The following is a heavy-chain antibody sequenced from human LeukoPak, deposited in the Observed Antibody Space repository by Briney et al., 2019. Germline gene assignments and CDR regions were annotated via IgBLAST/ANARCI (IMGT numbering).Heavy chain of an antibody. J-gene: IGHJ6*02. CDR1: GYTFTSYY. V-gene: IGHV1-46*01. D-gene: IGHD3-16*02. Sequence: ASVKVSCKASGYTFTSYYMHWVRQAPGQGLEWMGIINPSGGSTSYAQKFQGRVTMTRDTSTSTVYMELSSLRSEDTAVYYCARERAGLGMITFGGVINHRPDTDLSYYYYGMDVWGQGTTVTVSS. CDR2: INPSGGST. CDR3: ARERAGLGMITFGGVINHRPDTDLSYYYYGMDV.